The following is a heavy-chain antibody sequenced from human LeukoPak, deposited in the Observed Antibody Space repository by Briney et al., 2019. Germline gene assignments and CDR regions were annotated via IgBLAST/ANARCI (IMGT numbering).Heavy chain of an antibody. Sequence: ASVKVSCKASGYTFTGYYMHWARQAPGQGLGWMGWINPNSGGTNYAQKFQGRVTMTRDTSISTAYMEPSRLRSDDTAVYYCAKHGYSGYEYHFDYWGQGTLVTVSS. V-gene: IGHV1-2*02. CDR2: INPNSGGT. CDR3: AKHGYSGYEYHFDY. J-gene: IGHJ4*02. CDR1: GYTFTGYY. D-gene: IGHD5-12*01.